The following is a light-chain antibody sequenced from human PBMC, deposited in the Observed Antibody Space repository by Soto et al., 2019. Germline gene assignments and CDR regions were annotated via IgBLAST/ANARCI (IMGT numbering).Light chain of an antibody. J-gene: IGKJ3*01. V-gene: IGKV3-20*01. Sequence: EIVLTQSPGTLSLSPGERATLSCRASQSVSSSYLAWYQQKPGQAPRLLIYGASSRATGIPDRFSGSGSGTDFTITISSLEHEDFAVYYCQQYGSSPPLTFGPGTKVDIK. CDR1: QSVSSSY. CDR2: GAS. CDR3: QQYGSSPPLT.